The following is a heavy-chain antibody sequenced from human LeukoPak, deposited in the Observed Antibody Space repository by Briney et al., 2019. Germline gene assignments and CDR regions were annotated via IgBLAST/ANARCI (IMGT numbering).Heavy chain of an antibody. V-gene: IGHV4-59*08. J-gene: IGHJ4*02. CDR3: ARLSVAGRGGFDH. CDR1: GGSINNYY. D-gene: IGHD6-19*01. CDR2: SSYRGST. Sequence: PSETLSLTCTASGGSINNYYLNWIRQPPGKGLEWIGYSSYRGSTNYNPSLKSRVTISVATANNQFSLNLSSVTAADTAVYYCARLSVAGRGGFDHWGQGTLVTVSS.